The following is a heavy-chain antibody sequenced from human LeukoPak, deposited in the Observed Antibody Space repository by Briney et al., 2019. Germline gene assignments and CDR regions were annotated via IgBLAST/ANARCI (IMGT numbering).Heavy chain of an antibody. CDR2: IKQDGTEK. Sequence: GGSLRLSCAASGFTFSNYWMTWVRQAPGKGLEWVANIKQDGTEKYYVDSVKGRFTISRDNAENSLYLQMNSLRAEDTAVYYCARTLWELDYWGQGTLVTVSS. V-gene: IGHV3-7*01. J-gene: IGHJ4*02. D-gene: IGHD1-26*01. CDR1: GFTFSNYW. CDR3: ARTLWELDY.